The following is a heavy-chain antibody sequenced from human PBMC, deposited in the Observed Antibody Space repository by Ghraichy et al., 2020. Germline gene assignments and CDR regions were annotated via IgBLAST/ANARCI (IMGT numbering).Heavy chain of an antibody. D-gene: IGHD2-8*02. V-gene: IGHV1-2*06. Sequence: ASVKVSCKSSGYTFTGYYMHWVRQAPGQGLEWMGRINPNSGGTNYAQKFQGRVTMTRDTSISTAYMELSRLRSDDTAVYYCARGSVCTGGVCYTGDWFDPWGQGTLVTVSS. CDR3: ARGSVCTGGVCYTGDWFDP. CDR2: INPNSGGT. CDR1: GYTFTGYY. J-gene: IGHJ5*02.